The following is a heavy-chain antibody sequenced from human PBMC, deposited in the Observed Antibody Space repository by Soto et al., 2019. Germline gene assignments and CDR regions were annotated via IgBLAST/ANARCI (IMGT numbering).Heavy chain of an antibody. CDR1: GFSFSDYF. Sequence: GGSLRLSCAASGFSFSDYFMTWIRQAPGKRLEWVSYIGTSAGYIFYAASVRGRFTISRDNAGNSLSLQMDSLRAEDTAVYYCARSILGTAGPFDLWGPGTMVTV. D-gene: IGHD7-27*01. CDR3: ARSILGTAGPFDL. J-gene: IGHJ3*01. CDR2: IGTSAGYI. V-gene: IGHV3-11*01.